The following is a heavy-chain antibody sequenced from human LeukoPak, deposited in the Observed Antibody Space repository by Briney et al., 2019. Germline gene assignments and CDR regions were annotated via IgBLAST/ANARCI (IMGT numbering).Heavy chain of an antibody. V-gene: IGHV3-7*01. CDR1: GFTFSSYW. J-gene: IGHJ6*03. CDR2: IKQDGSEK. CDR3: ARGDDFWSGPGYYMDV. Sequence: GGSLRLSCAASGFTFSSYWMSWVRQAPGKGLEWVANIKQDGSEKYYVGSVKGRFTISRDNAKNSLYLQMNSLRAEDTAVYYCARGDDFWSGPGYYMDVWGKGTTVTVSS. D-gene: IGHD3-3*01.